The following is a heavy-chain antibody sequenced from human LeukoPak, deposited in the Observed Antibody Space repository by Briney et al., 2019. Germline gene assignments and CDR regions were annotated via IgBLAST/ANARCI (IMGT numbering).Heavy chain of an antibody. Sequence: PGGSLRLSCAASGFTFNSYGMFWVRQAPGKGLEWVAFIWPDGSNKLYGDSVKGRFTISRDNSKNTVYLQMNSLRAGDTAVYYCARDYCRTTSCLESWGQGTLVTVSS. CDR1: GFTFNSYG. D-gene: IGHD2-2*01. J-gene: IGHJ4*02. CDR3: ARDYCRTTSCLES. CDR2: IWPDGSNK. V-gene: IGHV3-33*01.